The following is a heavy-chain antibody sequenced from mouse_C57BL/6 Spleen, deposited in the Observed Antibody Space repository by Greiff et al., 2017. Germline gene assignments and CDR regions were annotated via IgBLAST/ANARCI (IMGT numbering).Heavy chain of an antibody. CDR3: ARGDTTDYFDY. CDR1: GYSFTGYY. D-gene: IGHD1-1*01. J-gene: IGHJ2*01. Sequence: VQLQQSGPELVKPGASVKISCKASGYSFTGYYMNWVKQSPEKSLEWIGEINPSTGGTTYNQKFKAKATLTVDKSSSTAYMQLKSLTSEDAAVYYCARGDTTDYFDYWGQGTTLTVSS. V-gene: IGHV1-42*01. CDR2: INPSTGGT.